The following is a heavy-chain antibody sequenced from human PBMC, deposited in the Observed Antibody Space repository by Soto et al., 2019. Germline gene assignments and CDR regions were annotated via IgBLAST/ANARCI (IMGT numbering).Heavy chain of an antibody. CDR2: IRSKTNNYAT. CDR3: ELIVVPGIGTGEAPDI. J-gene: IGHJ3*02. Sequence: GGSLRLSCIASGFTFSGSAVHWVRQASGKGLEWIGRIRSKTNNYATAYAASVKGRFTISRDDSKNTAYLQMNSLKTEDTAVYYCELIVVPGIGTGEAPDIWGQGTMVTVSS. D-gene: IGHD6-19*01. CDR1: GFTFSGSA. V-gene: IGHV3-73*01.